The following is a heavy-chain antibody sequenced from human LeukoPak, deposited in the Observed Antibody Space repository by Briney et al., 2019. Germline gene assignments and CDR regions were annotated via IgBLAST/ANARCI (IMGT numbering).Heavy chain of an antibody. CDR1: GFTFSSYG. CDR3: PKGDMVRGVILDY. V-gene: IGHV3-33*06. Sequence: GGSLRLSCAASGFTFSSYGMHWVRQAPGKGLEWVAVIWYDGSNKYYADSVKGRFTISRDNSKNTLYLQMNSLRAEDTAVYYCPKGDMVRGVILDYWGQGTLVTVSS. J-gene: IGHJ4*02. D-gene: IGHD3-10*01. CDR2: IWYDGSNK.